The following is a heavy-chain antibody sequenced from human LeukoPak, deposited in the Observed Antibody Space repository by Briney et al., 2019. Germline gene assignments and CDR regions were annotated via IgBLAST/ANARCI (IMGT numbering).Heavy chain of an antibody. CDR2: ISGSGGST. D-gene: IGHD5-12*01. V-gene: IGHV3-23*01. Sequence: PGRSLRLSCAASGFTFSSYAMSWVRQAPRKGLEWVSAISGSGGSTYYADAVKGRFTISRDNSKNTLYLQMTSLRAEDTAVYYCAKDLYSGYEWGQGTLVTVSS. J-gene: IGHJ4*02. CDR1: GFTFSSYA. CDR3: AKDLYSGYE.